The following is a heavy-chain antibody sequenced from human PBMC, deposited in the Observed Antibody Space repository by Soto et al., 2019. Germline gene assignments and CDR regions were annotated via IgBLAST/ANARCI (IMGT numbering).Heavy chain of an antibody. Sequence: GASVKVSCKASGGTFSSYAISWVRQAPGQGLEWMGGIIPIFGTANYAQKFQGRVTITADESTSTAYMELSSLRSEDTAVYYCAREKSPGDYPHYYYGMDVWGQGTTVTVSS. D-gene: IGHD4-17*01. V-gene: IGHV1-69*13. CDR3: AREKSPGDYPHYYYGMDV. CDR2: IIPIFGTA. J-gene: IGHJ6*02. CDR1: GGTFSSYA.